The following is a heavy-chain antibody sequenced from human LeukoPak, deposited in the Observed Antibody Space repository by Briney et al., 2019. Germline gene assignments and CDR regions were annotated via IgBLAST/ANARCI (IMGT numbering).Heavy chain of an antibody. CDR3: ARVSDGSGSYYFDY. V-gene: IGHV4-39*07. Sequence: SETLSLTCAVSGGSISTYSHFWGWIRQPPGKGLEWIAAIYYNGNTYYNPSLRGRVTISLDTSKNQFSLKLSSVTAADTAVYYCARVSDGSGSYYFDYWGQGTLVTVSS. CDR1: GGSISTYSHF. CDR2: IYYNGNT. J-gene: IGHJ4*02. D-gene: IGHD1-26*01.